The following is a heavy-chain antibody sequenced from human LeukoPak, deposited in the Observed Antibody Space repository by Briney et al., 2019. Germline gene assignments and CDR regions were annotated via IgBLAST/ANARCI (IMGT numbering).Heavy chain of an antibody. CDR3: AKDYGYSSSWYDY. CDR2: ISWNSASV. V-gene: IGHV3-9*01. J-gene: IGHJ4*02. Sequence: GRSLRLSCEASGFTFDDYGMHWVRQAPGKGLEWVSTISWNSASVGYVDSVKGRFTISRDNAKKTLYLQMNSLRPEDTALYYCAKDYGYSSSWYDYWGQGTLVTVFS. CDR1: GFTFDDYG. D-gene: IGHD6-13*01.